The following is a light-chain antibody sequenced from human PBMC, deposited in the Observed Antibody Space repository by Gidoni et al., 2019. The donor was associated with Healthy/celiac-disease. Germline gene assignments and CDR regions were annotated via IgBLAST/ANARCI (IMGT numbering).Light chain of an antibody. CDR1: QSVSSY. J-gene: IGKJ2*01. CDR2: DAS. CDR3: QQRSNWPPVMYT. V-gene: IGKV3-11*01. Sequence: EIVFTQSPATLSLSPGERATLSCRASQSVSSYLAWYQQQPGQAPRLLIYDASNRATGIPARFSGSGSGTDFTLTISSLEPEDLAVYYCQQRSNWPPVMYTFGQXTKLEIK.